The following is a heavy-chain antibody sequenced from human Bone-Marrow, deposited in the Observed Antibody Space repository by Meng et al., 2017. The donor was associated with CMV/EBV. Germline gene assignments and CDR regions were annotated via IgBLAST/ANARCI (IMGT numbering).Heavy chain of an antibody. CDR1: GFTFSSYS. D-gene: IGHD6-6*01. J-gene: IGHJ6*02. CDR2: ISSSSSYI. Sequence: GESLKISCAASGFTFSSYSMNWVRQAPGKGLEWVSSISSSSSYIYYADSVKGRFTISRDNAKNSLYLHMNSLRVEDTAVYYCARLYSSSSGKGLDVWGQGTTVTVSS. V-gene: IGHV3-21*01. CDR3: ARLYSSSSGKGLDV.